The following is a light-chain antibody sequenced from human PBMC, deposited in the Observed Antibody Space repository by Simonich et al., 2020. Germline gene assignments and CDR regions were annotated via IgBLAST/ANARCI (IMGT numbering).Light chain of an antibody. Sequence: EIVMTQSPATLSVSPGERATLSCRASPSVSNNLAWYQKKPGKAPRLLIYGASTRATGIPARFSGSGSGTEFTLTISSMQSEDFAVYYCQQYNNWPLFGPGTKVDIK. CDR1: PSVSNN. CDR3: QQYNNWPL. J-gene: IGKJ3*01. V-gene: IGKV3-15*01. CDR2: GAS.